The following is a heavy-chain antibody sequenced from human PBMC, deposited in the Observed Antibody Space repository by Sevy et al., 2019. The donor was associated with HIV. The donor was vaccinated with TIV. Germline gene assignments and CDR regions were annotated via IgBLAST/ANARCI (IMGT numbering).Heavy chain of an antibody. Sequence: GGSLRLSCAASGFTFSDYYMSWIRQAPGKGLEGVSYISSSGSTIYYADSVKGGFTISRDNAKNSLYLQMNSLRAEDTAVYYCARVGDTAMVTGPSYYYYGMDVWGQGTTVTVSS. J-gene: IGHJ6*02. CDR2: ISSSGSTI. CDR3: ARVGDTAMVTGPSYYYYGMDV. D-gene: IGHD5-18*01. V-gene: IGHV3-11*01. CDR1: GFTFSDYY.